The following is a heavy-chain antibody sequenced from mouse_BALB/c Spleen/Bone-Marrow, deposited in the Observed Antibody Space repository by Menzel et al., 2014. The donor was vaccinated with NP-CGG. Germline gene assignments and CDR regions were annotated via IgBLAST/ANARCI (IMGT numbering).Heavy chain of an antibody. V-gene: IGHV2-6-7*01. CDR3: ARGGGHPFAY. J-gene: IGHJ3*01. CDR2: IWSDGST. Sequence: VKLVESGHGLVAPSQSLSITCTVSGFSLTGYGVNWVRQPPGKGLEWMGLIWSDGSTDYNSALKSILSISKDNSKSQVFLKMNSLQTDDTARYYCARGGGHPFAYWGQGTLVTVSA. CDR1: GFSLTGYG.